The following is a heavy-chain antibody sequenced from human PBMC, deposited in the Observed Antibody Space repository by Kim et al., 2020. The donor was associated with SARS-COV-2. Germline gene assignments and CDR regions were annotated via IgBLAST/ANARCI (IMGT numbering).Heavy chain of an antibody. J-gene: IGHJ4*02. Sequence: DAPVKGRFTISRDDSKNTLYLQMNSLKTEDTAVYYCTTSYYDILTGYRGYWGQGTLVTVSS. V-gene: IGHV3-15*01. CDR3: TTSYYDILTGYRGY. D-gene: IGHD3-9*01.